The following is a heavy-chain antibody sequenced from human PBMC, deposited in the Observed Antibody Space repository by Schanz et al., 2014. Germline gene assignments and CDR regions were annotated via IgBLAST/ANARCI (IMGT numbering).Heavy chain of an antibody. D-gene: IGHD1-26*01. Sequence: QVHLLESGGGLVEPGGSQRLSCAASGFSFSDYYMSWIRQAPGKGLEWISFINTGSNYINYADSVKGRFTISRDNTKNSLFLQLNSLRADDTAVYYCARNRGSGGQNWYFDLWGRGTLVTVSS. CDR3: ARNRGSGGQNWYFDL. V-gene: IGHV3-11*03. CDR2: INTGSNYI. J-gene: IGHJ2*01. CDR1: GFSFSDYY.